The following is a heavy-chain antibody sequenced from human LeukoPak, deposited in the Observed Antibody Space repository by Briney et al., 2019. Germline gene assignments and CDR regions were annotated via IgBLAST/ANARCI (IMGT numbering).Heavy chain of an antibody. CDR3: ARPSKMVYYGSGSYFGY. CDR2: INHSGST. CDR1: GGSLSYYD. Sequence: SETLSLTCAVYGGSLSYYDWSWIRQPPGKGLEWIGEINHSGSTNYNPSLKSRVTISVDTSKNQFSLKLSSVTAADTAVYYCARPSKMVYYGSGSYFGYWGQGTLVTVSS. J-gene: IGHJ4*02. D-gene: IGHD3-10*01. V-gene: IGHV4-34*01.